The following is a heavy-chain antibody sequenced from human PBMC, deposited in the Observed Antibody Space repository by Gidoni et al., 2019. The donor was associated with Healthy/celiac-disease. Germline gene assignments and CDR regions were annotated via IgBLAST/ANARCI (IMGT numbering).Heavy chain of an antibody. J-gene: IGHJ6*02. D-gene: IGHD2-2*02. Sequence: EVQLVESGGGLVKPGGSLRLSCAASGFTFSSYSMNWVRQAPGKGLEWVSSISSSSSYIYYADSVKGRFTISRDNAKNSLYLQMNSLRAEDTAVYYCASEYCSSTSCYTYGMDVWGQGTTVTVSS. CDR1: GFTFSSYS. V-gene: IGHV3-21*01. CDR2: ISSSSSYI. CDR3: ASEYCSSTSCYTYGMDV.